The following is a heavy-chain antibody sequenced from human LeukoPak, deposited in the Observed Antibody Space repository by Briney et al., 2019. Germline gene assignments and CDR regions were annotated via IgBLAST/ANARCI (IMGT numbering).Heavy chain of an antibody. Sequence: ASAKVSCKASGYTFPSYGISGVRRAPGQGLEWLVWISTYNGNTHYAQKHQGRVSMTADTTTSTAYVERRSLSSDDAAVYYCARPLYYDNTGYHQYYFCRRGQGTLVTVA. CDR1: GYTFPSYG. CDR3: ARPLYYDNTGYHQYYFCR. J-gene: IGHJ4*02. D-gene: IGHD3-22*01. CDR2: ISTYNGNT. V-gene: IGHV1-18*01.